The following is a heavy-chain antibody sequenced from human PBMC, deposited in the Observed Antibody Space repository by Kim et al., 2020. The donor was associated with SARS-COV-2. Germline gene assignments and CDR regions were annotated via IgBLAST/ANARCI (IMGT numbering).Heavy chain of an antibody. V-gene: IGHV3-11*01. Sequence: GGSLRLSCAASGFTFSDYYMSWIRQAPGKGLEWVSYISSSGSTIYYADSVKGRFTISRDNAKNSLYLQMNSLRAEDTAVYYCARGGIAAAGTGSHYYWYFDLWGRGTLVTVSS. CDR2: ISSSGSTI. CDR3: ARGGIAAAGTGSHYYWYFDL. D-gene: IGHD6-13*01. J-gene: IGHJ2*01. CDR1: GFTFSDYY.